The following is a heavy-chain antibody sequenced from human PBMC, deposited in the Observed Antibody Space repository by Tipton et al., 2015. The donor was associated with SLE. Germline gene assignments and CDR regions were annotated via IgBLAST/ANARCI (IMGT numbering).Heavy chain of an antibody. V-gene: IGHV4-59*01. CDR3: ATGRTVYYYYMDV. CDR2: IYYSGST. CDR1: GGSISRYY. J-gene: IGHJ6*03. D-gene: IGHD1-1*01. Sequence: TLSLTCTVSGGSISRYYWSWIRQPPGKGLEWIGYIYYSGSTNYNPSLKSRVTVSVDTSKNQFSLKLSSVTAADTAVYYCATGRTVYYYYMDVWGKGTTVTVSS.